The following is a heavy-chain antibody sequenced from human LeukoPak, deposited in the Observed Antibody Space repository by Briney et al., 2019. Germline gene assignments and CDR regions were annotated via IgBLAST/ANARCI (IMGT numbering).Heavy chain of an antibody. CDR3: AKRLGYYDSSEGYFEY. V-gene: IGHV3-30*18. D-gene: IGHD3-22*01. CDR1: GFTFSSYG. CDR2: ISYDGSNK. J-gene: IGHJ4*02. Sequence: GGSLTLSCAASGFTFSSYGMHWVRQAPGKGLERVAFISYDGSNKNYADYVKGRFTTSRDISKHTLYMQMNSLRADDTAVYYCAKRLGYYDSSEGYFEYWGQGTLVTVSS.